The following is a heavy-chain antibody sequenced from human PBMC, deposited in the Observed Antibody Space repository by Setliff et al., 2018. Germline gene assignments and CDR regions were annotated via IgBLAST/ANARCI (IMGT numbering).Heavy chain of an antibody. CDR3: RFWSGYYKNDY. CDR2: IYHSGSS. V-gene: IGHV4-39*07. CDR1: GGSISSMSYY. Sequence: PSETLSLTCTVSGGSISSMSYYWGWIRQPPGKGLEWIGSIYHSGSSYYNSSLRSRVTISVDTSKNQFSLKLSSVTAADTAAYYCRFWSGYYKNDYWGQGTQVTVSS. J-gene: IGHJ4*01. D-gene: IGHD3-3*01.